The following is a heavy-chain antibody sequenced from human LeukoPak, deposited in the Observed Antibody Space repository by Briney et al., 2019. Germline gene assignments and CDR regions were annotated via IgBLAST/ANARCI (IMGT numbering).Heavy chain of an antibody. CDR3: ARGMGSTTFADFDY. CDR1: GYALTSSG. Sequence: SSVKVSCKASGYALTSSGISWVRQSPGQGLEWMGWISTYNGNTNYAQGLQGRVSLTTDTSTRTVYLELRSLRSDDTAVYYCARGMGSTTFADFDYWGQGTLVTVSS. CDR2: ISTYNGNT. J-gene: IGHJ4*02. V-gene: IGHV1-18*01. D-gene: IGHD2-2*01.